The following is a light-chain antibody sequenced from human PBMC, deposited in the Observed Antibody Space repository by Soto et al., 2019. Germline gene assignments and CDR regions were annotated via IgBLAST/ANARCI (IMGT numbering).Light chain of an antibody. J-gene: IGKJ4*01. CDR3: QPYNNWPLT. CDR2: AAS. CDR1: QGISSY. Sequence: DIQLTQSPSFLSASVGDRVTITCRASQGISSYLAWYQQKPGKAPKLLICAASTLQSGVPSRFSGSGSGTEFTLTISSLQPEDFATYYCQPYNNWPLTFGGGTKVDIK. V-gene: IGKV1-9*01.